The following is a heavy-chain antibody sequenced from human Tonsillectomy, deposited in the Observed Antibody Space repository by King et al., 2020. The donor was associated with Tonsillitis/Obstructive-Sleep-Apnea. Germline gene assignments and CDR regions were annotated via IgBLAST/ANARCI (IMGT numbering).Heavy chain of an antibody. CDR3: ARGDIAAAGIAY. CDR2: IGTAGDT. V-gene: IGHV3-13*04. Sequence: VQLVESGGGLVQPGGSLRLSCAASGFTFSSYDMHWGRQVTGKGLEWVSAIGTAGDTYYPDSVKGRFPISRENAKNSLYLQMTSLRAGDTAVYYCARGDIAAAGIAYWGQGTLVTVSS. CDR1: GFTFSSYD. D-gene: IGHD6-13*01. J-gene: IGHJ4*02.